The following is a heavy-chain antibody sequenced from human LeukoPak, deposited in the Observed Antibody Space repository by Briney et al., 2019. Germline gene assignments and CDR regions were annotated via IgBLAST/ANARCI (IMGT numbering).Heavy chain of an antibody. D-gene: IGHD1-26*01. CDR1: GGSFSGYY. V-gene: IGHV4-34*01. Sequence: SETLSLTCAVYGGSFSGYYWSWIRQPPGKGLEWIGEINHSGSTNYNPSLKSRVTISVDTSKNQFSLKLSSVTAADTAVYYCARSNPGATPEIDYWGQGTLVTVSS. CDR3: ARSNPGATPEIDY. J-gene: IGHJ4*02. CDR2: INHSGST.